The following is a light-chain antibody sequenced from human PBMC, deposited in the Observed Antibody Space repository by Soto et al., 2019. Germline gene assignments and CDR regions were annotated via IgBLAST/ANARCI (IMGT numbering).Light chain of an antibody. J-gene: IGLJ2*01. CDR1: SRDVGGYNY. CDR2: EVS. Sequence: QSALTPPASVSGSPGQSITISCTGTSRDVGGYNYVSWHQQHPGKAPKVIITEVSNRPSGVSNRFSGSKSGNTASLTISGLQAEDEADYYCSSYISSSTFVVFGGGTQLTVL. V-gene: IGLV2-14*01. CDR3: SSYISSSTFVV.